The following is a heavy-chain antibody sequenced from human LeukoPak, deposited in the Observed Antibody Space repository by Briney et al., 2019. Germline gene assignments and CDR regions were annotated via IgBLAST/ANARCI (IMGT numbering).Heavy chain of an antibody. CDR1: GFTFSSYW. J-gene: IGHJ6*02. V-gene: IGHV3-74*01. CDR2: INSDGSST. D-gene: IGHD3-9*01. CDR3: ARAPVDDILTGYYYYYCAMDV. Sequence: GGSLRLSCAASGFTFSSYWMHWVRQAPGNGLVWVSRINSDGSSTSYADSVKGRFTISRDNAKNTLYLQMNSLRAEDTAVYYCARAPVDDILTGYYYYYCAMDVWGQGTTVTVSS.